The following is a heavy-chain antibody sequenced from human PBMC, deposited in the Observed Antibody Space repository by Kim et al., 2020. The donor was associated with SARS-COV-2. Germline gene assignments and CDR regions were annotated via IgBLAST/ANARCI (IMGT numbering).Heavy chain of an antibody. CDR1: GYTFTSYG. J-gene: IGHJ4*02. CDR3: ARDPWFGELLPPFDY. CDR2: ISAYNGNT. Sequence: ASVKVSCKASGYTFTSYGINWVRQAPGQGLEWMGWISAYNGNTNYAQKLQGRVTMTTDTSTSTAYMELRSLRSDDTAVYYCARDPWFGELLPPFDYWGQGTLVTVSS. D-gene: IGHD3-10*01. V-gene: IGHV1-18*01.